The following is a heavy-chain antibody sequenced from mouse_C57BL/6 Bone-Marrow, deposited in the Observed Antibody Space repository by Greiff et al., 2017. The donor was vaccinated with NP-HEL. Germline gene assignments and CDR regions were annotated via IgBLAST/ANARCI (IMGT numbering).Heavy chain of an antibody. D-gene: IGHD2-1*01. CDR3: ARKTIYDGNP. J-gene: IGHJ2*01. CDR2: IYPRSGNT. V-gene: IGHV1-81*01. CDR1: GYTFTSYG. Sequence: QVQLQQSGAELARPGASVKLSCKASGYTFTSYGISWVKQRPGQGLEWIGEIYPRSGNTYYNEKFKGKATLTADKSSSTAYMELRSLTSADSAVYFCARKTIYDGNPWGQGTTVTVSS.